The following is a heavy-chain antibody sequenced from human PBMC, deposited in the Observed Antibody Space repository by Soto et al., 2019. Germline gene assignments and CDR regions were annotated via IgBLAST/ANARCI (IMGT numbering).Heavy chain of an antibody. V-gene: IGHV1-18*01. Sequence: QVQLVQSGAEVKKPGASVKVSCKASGYTFSNYGISWVRQAPGQGLEWMGRVSPYNGNTNYEQKLQGRVTMTTDTSTSTAYIELRSLRSDDTAVYYCARDRWYNWSYGWFDPWGQGTLVTVSS. J-gene: IGHJ5*02. CDR3: ARDRWYNWSYGWFDP. CDR1: GYTFSNYG. CDR2: VSPYNGNT. D-gene: IGHD1-7*01.